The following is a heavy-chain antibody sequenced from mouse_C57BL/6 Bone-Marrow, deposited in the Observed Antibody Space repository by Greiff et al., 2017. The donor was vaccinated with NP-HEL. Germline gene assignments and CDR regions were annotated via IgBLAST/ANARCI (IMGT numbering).Heavy chain of an antibody. CDR3: ARYSMVTTGGFAY. J-gene: IGHJ3*01. CDR2: INPGSGGT. CDR1: GYAFTNYL. V-gene: IGHV1-54*01. Sequence: QVQLQQSGAELVRPGTSVKVSCKASGYAFTNYLIEWVKQRPGQGLEWIGVINPGSGGTNYNEKFKGKATLTADKSSSTAYMQLSSLTSEDSAVYFCARYSMVTTGGFAYWGQGTLVTVSA. D-gene: IGHD2-2*01.